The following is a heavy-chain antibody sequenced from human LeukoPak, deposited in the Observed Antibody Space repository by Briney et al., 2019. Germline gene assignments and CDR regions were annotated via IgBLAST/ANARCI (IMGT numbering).Heavy chain of an antibody. J-gene: IGHJ4*02. CDR1: GYTFTSYG. V-gene: IGHV1-18*01. CDR3: ARDHGYSGGYYSPHYFDY. CDR2: ISAYNGNT. Sequence: ASVKVSCKASGYTFTSYGISWVRQAPGQGLEWMGWISAYNGNTNYAQKLQGRVTMTTDTSTSTAYMELRSLRSDDTAVYYCARDHGYSGGYYSPHYFDYWGQGTLVTVSS. D-gene: IGHD1-26*01.